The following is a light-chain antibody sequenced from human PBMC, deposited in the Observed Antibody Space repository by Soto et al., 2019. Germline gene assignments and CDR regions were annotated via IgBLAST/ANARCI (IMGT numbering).Light chain of an antibody. V-gene: IGLV2-8*01. Sequence: QSALTQPPSASGSPGQSVTISCTGTSSDVGAYKYVSWYQQYPGKAPKLMIYEVSKRPSGVPDRFSGSKCGNAPSLTVSGLEAEDGADYYCTSYVGSDIWVFGGGTQLTVL. CDR2: EVS. CDR3: TSYVGSDIWV. J-gene: IGLJ3*02. CDR1: SSDVGAYKY.